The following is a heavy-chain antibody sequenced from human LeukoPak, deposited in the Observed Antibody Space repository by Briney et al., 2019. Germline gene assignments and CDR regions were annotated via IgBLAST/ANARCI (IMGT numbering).Heavy chain of an antibody. V-gene: IGHV3-9*03. CDR3: AKVALIVGATYGNLYFDY. CDR1: GFTFDDYA. Sequence: GGSLRLSCAASGFTFDDYAMHWVRQAPGKGLEWVSGISWNSGSIGYADSVKGRFIISRDNAKNSLYLQMNSLRAEDMALYYCAKVALIVGATYGNLYFDYWGQGTLVTVSS. J-gene: IGHJ4*02. D-gene: IGHD1-26*01. CDR2: ISWNSGSI.